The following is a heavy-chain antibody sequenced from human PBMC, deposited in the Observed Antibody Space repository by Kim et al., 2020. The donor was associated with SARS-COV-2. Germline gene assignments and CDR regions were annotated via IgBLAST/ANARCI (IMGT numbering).Heavy chain of an antibody. CDR1: GGTFSSYA. CDR3: ASGRNSSSWQDYYYYYGMDV. J-gene: IGHJ6*02. CDR2: IIPIFGTA. Sequence: SVKVSCKASGGTFSSYAISWVRQAPGQGLEWMGGIIPIFGTANYAQKFQGRVTITADESTSTAYMELSSLRSEDTAVYYCASGRNSSSWQDYYYYYGMDVWGQGTTVTVSS. V-gene: IGHV1-69*13. D-gene: IGHD6-13*01.